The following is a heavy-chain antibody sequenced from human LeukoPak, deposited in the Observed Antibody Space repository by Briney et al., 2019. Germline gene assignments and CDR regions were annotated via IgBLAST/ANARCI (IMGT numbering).Heavy chain of an antibody. J-gene: IGHJ4*02. Sequence: SVTLSLTCTVSSGSMCSFYWIWIRPPAGKRLVCFVRIYTSETTNYNTLLKSRVTMSVDTSKNQFYLRMSAVTAADTAVYYCARDGDRAEAPYNFDYWGQGILVTVSS. CDR1: SGSMCSFY. V-gene: IGHV4-4*07. CDR2: IYTSETT. D-gene: IGHD7-27*01. CDR3: ARDGDRAEAPYNFDY.